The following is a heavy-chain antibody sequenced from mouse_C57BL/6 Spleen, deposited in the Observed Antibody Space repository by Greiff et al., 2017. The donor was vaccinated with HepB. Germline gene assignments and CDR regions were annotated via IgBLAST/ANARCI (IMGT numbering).Heavy chain of an antibody. J-gene: IGHJ2*01. CDR2: IDPEDGDT. CDR1: GFNIKDYY. Sequence: VQLQQSGAELVRPGASVKLSCTASGFNIKDYYMHWVKQRPEQGLEWIGRIDPEDGDTEYAPKFQGKATMTADTSSNTAYLQLSSLTSADTAVYYWTTEYYASFDYWGQGSTLTVSS. V-gene: IGHV14-1*01. CDR3: TTEYYASFDY. D-gene: IGHD1-1*01.